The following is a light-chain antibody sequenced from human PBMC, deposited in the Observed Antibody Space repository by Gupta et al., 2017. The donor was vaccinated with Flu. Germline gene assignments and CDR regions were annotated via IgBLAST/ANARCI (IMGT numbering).Light chain of an antibody. V-gene: IGKV3-15*01. J-gene: IGKJ2*03. Sequence: EIVMTQSPATLSVSPGERATLSCRASQSVNNYIAWYQQKPGQAPRLLIYGTSTMVTGIPARFSGSGSGTEFTLTISSLQSEDFAVYYCQQYNNWPLYSFGQGTKLEIK. CDR2: GTS. CDR3: QQYNNWPLYS. CDR1: QSVNNY.